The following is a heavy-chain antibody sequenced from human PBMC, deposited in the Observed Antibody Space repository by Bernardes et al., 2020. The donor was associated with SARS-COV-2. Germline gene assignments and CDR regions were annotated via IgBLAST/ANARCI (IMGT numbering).Heavy chain of an antibody. Sequence: GGSLRLSCAASGFTFSSYGMHWVRQAPGKGLEWVAVIWYDGSNKYYADSVKGRFTISRDNSKNTLYLQMNSLRAEDTALYYCAACGGDCYPPRFDYWGQGTLVTVSS. J-gene: IGHJ4*02. CDR3: AACGGDCYPPRFDY. CDR1: GFTFSSYG. CDR2: IWYDGSNK. D-gene: IGHD2-21*02. V-gene: IGHV3-30*02.